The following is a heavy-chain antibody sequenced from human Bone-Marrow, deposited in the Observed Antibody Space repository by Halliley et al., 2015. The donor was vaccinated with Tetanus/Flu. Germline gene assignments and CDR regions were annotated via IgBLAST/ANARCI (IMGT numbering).Heavy chain of an antibody. CDR2: VSSSSTYI. V-gene: IGHV3-21*01. J-gene: IGHJ4*02. CDR1: GFTFSSYS. D-gene: IGHD3-22*01. CDR3: ARASYYDTSDYTFDY. Sequence: SLRLSCAASGFTFSSYSMNWVRQAPGKGLEWVSSVSSSSTYIYYADSVKGRFTISRHNAKNSLYLQMNSLRADDTAVYYCARASYYDTSDYTFDYWDQGTLVTVSS.